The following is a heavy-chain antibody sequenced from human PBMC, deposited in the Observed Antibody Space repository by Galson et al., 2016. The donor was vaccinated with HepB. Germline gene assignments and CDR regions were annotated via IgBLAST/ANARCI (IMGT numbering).Heavy chain of an antibody. V-gene: IGHV5-51*01. CDR1: GYSFSTYW. Sequence: QSGAEVKKPGESLKISCKTSGYSFSTYWIGWVRQMPGKGLEWMGIIYPGDSDTRYSPSFQGQVTISADRSISTAYLQWSSLKASATAMYYCARHYYDFWSGYPSHPFAYWGQGTLVTVSS. CDR3: ARHYYDFWSGYPSHPFAY. J-gene: IGHJ4*02. D-gene: IGHD3-3*01. CDR2: IYPGDSDT.